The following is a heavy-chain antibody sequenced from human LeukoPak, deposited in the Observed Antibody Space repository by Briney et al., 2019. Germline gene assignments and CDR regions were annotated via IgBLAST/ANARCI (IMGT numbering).Heavy chain of an antibody. CDR3: ARAHEGFGELLFSGDY. D-gene: IGHD3-10*01. V-gene: IGHV3-7*01. CDR2: IKQDGSEK. CDR1: GFTFSSYG. Sequence: PGGSLRLSCAASGFTFSSYGMHWVRQAPGKGLEWVANIKQDGSEKYYVDSVKGRFTISRDNAKNSLYLQMNSLRAEDTAVYYCARAHEGFGELLFSGDYWGQGTLVTVSS. J-gene: IGHJ4*02.